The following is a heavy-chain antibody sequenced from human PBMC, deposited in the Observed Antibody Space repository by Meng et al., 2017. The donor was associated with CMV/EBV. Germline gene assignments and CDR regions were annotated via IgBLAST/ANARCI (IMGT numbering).Heavy chain of an antibody. CDR2: IKSKPDGGTT. CDR3: TTILLAVAGGFDY. D-gene: IGHD6-19*01. J-gene: IGHJ4*02. V-gene: IGHV3-15*07. CDR1: GFTFSNAW. Sequence: SGFTFSNAWMNWVRQAPGKGLEWVGRIKSKPDGGTTDYAAPVKGRFTISRDDSKNTLYLQMNSLKTEDTAVYYCTTILLAVAGGFDYWGQGTLVTVSS.